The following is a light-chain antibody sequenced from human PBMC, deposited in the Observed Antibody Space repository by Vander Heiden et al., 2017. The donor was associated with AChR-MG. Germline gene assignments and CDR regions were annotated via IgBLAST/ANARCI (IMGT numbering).Light chain of an antibody. Sequence: QSVLYSSNNKNYLAWYQQKPGQPPKLLIYWASTRESGVPDRFSGSGSGTDFTLTISSLQAEDVAVYYCQQYYSTPYTFGQGTKLEIK. CDR2: WAS. CDR3: QQYYSTPYT. CDR1: QSVLYSSNNKNY. V-gene: IGKV4-1*01. J-gene: IGKJ2*01.